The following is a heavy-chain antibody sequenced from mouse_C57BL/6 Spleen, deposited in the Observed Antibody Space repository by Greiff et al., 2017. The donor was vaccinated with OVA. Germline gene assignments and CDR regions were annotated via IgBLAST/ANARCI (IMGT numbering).Heavy chain of an antibody. CDR1: GYTFTDYY. CDR2: INPNNGGT. Sequence: EVKLQQSGPELVKPGASVKISCKASGYTFTDYYMNWVKQSHGKSLEWIGDINPNNGGTSYNQKFKGKATLTVDKSSSTAYMELRSLTSEDSAVYYCARLVPVYFDVWGTGTTVTVSS. CDR3: ARLVPVYFDV. J-gene: IGHJ1*03. V-gene: IGHV1-26*01.